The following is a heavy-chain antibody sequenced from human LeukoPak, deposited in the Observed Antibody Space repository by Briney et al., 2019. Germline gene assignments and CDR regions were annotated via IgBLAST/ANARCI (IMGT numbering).Heavy chain of an antibody. J-gene: IGHJ6*02. Sequence: SETLSLTCAVYGGSFSGYYWSWIRQPPGKGLEWIGEINHSGSTNYNPSLKSRVTISVDTSKNQFSLKLSSVTAADTAVYYCASRSISVGTISNYYYGMDAWGQGTTVTVSS. CDR2: INHSGST. CDR3: ASRSISVGTISNYYYGMDA. D-gene: IGHD2-2*01. CDR1: GGSFSGYY. V-gene: IGHV4-34*01.